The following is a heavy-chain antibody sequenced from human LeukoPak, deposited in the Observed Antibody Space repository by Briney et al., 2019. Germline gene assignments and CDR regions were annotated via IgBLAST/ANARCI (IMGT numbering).Heavy chain of an antibody. D-gene: IGHD1-1*01. CDR2: ISGTGGAT. Sequence: PGGSLRLSCVASGFTFSNYAMSWVRQAPGKGLEWVSAISGTGGATYYADSVKGRFTISRDNSKNTLYLQMNSLRAEDTAVYYCANNDRGTLDYWGQGTLVTVSS. CDR3: ANNDRGTLDY. V-gene: IGHV3-23*01. J-gene: IGHJ4*02. CDR1: GFTFSNYA.